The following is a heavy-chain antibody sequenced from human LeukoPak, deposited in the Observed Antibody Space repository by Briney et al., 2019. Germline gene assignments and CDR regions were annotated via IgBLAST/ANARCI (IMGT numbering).Heavy chain of an antibody. Sequence: GASVKASCKASGYTFTSYYMHWVRQAPGQGLEWMGIINPSGGSTSYAQKFQGRVTMTRDTSTSTVYMELSSLRSEDTAMYYCAGVGYNGSGNSDAFDIWGQGTMVTVSS. D-gene: IGHD3-10*01. CDR2: INPSGGST. CDR1: GYTFTSYY. CDR3: AGVGYNGSGNSDAFDI. V-gene: IGHV1-46*01. J-gene: IGHJ3*02.